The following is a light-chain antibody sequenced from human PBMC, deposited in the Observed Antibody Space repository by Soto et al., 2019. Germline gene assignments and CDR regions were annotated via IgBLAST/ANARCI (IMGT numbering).Light chain of an antibody. CDR2: KAS. CDR1: QSISSW. J-gene: IGKJ5*01. Sequence: DIQMTQSPSTLSASVGDRVTITCRASQSISSWLAWYQQKPGKAPKLLIYKASSLESGVPSSFSGSGSGTAFTLTISSLPPDDFATYYCQQYSSYPYTFGQGTRLEIK. V-gene: IGKV1-5*03. CDR3: QQYSSYPYT.